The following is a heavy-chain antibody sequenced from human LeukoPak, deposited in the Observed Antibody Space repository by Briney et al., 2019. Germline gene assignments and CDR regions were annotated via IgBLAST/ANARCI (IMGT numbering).Heavy chain of an antibody. D-gene: IGHD3-9*01. J-gene: IGHJ4*02. CDR3: CSPYFYVPGT. CDR1: GFALKDSS. V-gene: IGHV1-24*01. CDR2: SDVESGEI. Sequence: ASVKVSCNLSGFALKDSSIHWVRQAPGKGLEWMGGSDVESGEILYAQKFQGRVTMTEDTSTDTAYMELSSLRSDDTAVYYCCSPYFYVPGTWGQGTLVIVSS.